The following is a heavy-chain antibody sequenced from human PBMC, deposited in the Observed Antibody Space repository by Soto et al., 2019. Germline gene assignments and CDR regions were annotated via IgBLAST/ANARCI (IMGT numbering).Heavy chain of an antibody. CDR3: ARGPGP. J-gene: IGHJ5*02. V-gene: IGHV4-30-2*01. CDR2: IYHSGST. Sequence: QLQLQESGSGLVKPSQTLSLTCAVSGGSISRGGYSCSWSRQPPGKGLEWIGYIYHSGSTYYNPSLKSRVTTSVDRSKKQFSLKLSCVTAADTAVYYCARGPGPWGHGTLVTVSS. CDR1: GGSISRGGYS.